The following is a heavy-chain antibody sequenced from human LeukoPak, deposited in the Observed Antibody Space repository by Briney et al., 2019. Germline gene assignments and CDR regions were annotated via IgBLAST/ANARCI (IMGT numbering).Heavy chain of an antibody. Sequence: GGSLRLSCAASGFTFSTYWMHWVRQAPGKGLVWVSRSNSDGSSTYYADSVKGRFTISRDNSKNTLYLQMNSLRAEDTAVYYCARSWAYYDSSGYYYAPFDYWGQGTLVTVSS. J-gene: IGHJ4*02. CDR3: ARSWAYYDSSGYYYAPFDY. CDR2: SNSDGSST. V-gene: IGHV3-74*01. CDR1: GFTFSTYW. D-gene: IGHD3-22*01.